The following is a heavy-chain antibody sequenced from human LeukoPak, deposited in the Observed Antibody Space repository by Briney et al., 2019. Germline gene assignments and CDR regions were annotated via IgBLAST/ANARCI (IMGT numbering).Heavy chain of an antibody. Sequence: TGGSLRLSCAASGFTFSSYGMSWVRQAPGKGLEWVSSISGSGGTTYYADSVRGRFTISRDNSKNTLYLQMNSLRAEDTAVYYCAKGGIWFGDYWGQGTLVAVSS. CDR3: AKGGIWFGDY. J-gene: IGHJ4*02. V-gene: IGHV3-23*01. CDR2: ISGSGGTT. D-gene: IGHD3-10*01. CDR1: GFTFSSYG.